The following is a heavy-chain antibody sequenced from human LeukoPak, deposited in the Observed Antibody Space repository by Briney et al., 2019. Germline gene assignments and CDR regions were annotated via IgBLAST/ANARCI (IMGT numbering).Heavy chain of an antibody. D-gene: IGHD4-11*01. CDR3: ARDFTTVTTTEWLGYYFDY. Sequence: GASVKVSCKASGYTFTSYYMHWVRQAPGQGLEWMGIINPSGGSTSYAQKFQGRVTMTRDTSTSTVYMELSSLRSEDTAVYYCARDFTTVTTTEWLGYYFDYWGQGTLVTVSS. V-gene: IGHV1-46*01. CDR2: INPSGGST. CDR1: GYTFTSYY. J-gene: IGHJ4*02.